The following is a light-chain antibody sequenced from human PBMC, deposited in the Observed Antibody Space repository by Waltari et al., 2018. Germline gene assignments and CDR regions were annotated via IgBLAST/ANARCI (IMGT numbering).Light chain of an antibody. J-gene: IGLJ1*01. CDR3: SSYTSSDTPV. Sequence: QSALTQPASVSGSPGQSITISCTGTRSDVGGYNFVSWYQQHPGKAPKLMIYDVSNRPSGVSNRFSGSKSGNPASLTISGLQAEDEADYYCSSYTSSDTPVFGTGTKVTVV. V-gene: IGLV2-14*01. CDR1: RSDVGGYNF. CDR2: DVS.